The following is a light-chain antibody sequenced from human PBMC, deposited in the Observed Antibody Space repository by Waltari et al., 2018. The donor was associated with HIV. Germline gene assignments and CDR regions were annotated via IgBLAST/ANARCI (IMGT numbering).Light chain of an antibody. CDR1: SGSVSTNPY. Sequence: QTVVTQEPSFSVSPGGTVTLTCGLSSGSVSTNPYPCWYQQPPCQAPRTLIYSTNSRSSGVPDRISGSILGNRAALTITGAQAFDESDYYCVLYMGSGLWVFGGGTKLTVL. CDR2: STN. V-gene: IGLV8-61*01. CDR3: VLYMGSGLWV. J-gene: IGLJ3*02.